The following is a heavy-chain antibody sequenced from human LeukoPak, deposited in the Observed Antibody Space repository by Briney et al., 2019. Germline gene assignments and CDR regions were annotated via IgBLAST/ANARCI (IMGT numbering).Heavy chain of an antibody. D-gene: IGHD2-2*01. CDR3: ATGGRYCSSTSCYLGWFDP. CDR2: FDPEDVET. Sequence: GAPLKSSSKVSGYTLTALSMSCGREAPGDRGEGWGGFDPEDVETIYAQKCQGRVTMTEATSTDTAYMELSSLRAEDTAVYYCATGGRYCSSTSCYLGWFDPWGQGTLVTVSS. J-gene: IGHJ5*02. V-gene: IGHV1-24*01. CDR1: GYTLTALS.